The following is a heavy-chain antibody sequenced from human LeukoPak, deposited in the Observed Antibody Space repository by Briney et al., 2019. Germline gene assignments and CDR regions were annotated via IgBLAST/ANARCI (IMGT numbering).Heavy chain of an antibody. Sequence: SETLSLTCAVSGHSINSAYYWGWIRQPPGKGLEWIGSIYHSGSTYYNPSLKSRVSISVDTSKNQFSLKLNSVTAADTAVYYCARNMTTIRGGGFDIWGQGTMVTVSS. D-gene: IGHD4-11*01. CDR1: GHSINSAYY. CDR2: IYHSGST. CDR3: ARNMTTIRGGGFDI. J-gene: IGHJ3*02. V-gene: IGHV4-38-2*01.